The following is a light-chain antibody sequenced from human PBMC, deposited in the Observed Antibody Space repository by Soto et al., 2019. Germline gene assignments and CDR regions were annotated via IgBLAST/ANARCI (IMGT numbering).Light chain of an antibody. Sequence: QSVLTQPPSASGTPGQTVTISCSGSGSNIGENALNWYQHLPGTAPQLLIYSNALRPSGVPHRFSGSKSGTAGALAISGLQSEGEGQYYCAGWDGRLKAMLFGGGTKVTVL. CDR2: SNA. V-gene: IGLV1-44*01. CDR1: GSNIGENA. J-gene: IGLJ3*02. CDR3: AGWDGRLKAML.